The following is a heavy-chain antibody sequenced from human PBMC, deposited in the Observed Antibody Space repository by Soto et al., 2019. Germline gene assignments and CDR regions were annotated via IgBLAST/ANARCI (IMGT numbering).Heavy chain of an antibody. V-gene: IGHV3-53*01. J-gene: IGHJ6*02. D-gene: IGHD2-15*01. CDR1: GFTVSTNY. Sequence: PGGSLRLSCAASGFTVSTNYRTWVRQTPGKGLEWVSISYSNGNTYYADSVKGRFTISRDNSKNTLYIQMNSLRVDDTAVYYCVVEDLGMEVWGQGTTVTVSS. CDR2: SYSNGNT. CDR3: VVEDLGMEV.